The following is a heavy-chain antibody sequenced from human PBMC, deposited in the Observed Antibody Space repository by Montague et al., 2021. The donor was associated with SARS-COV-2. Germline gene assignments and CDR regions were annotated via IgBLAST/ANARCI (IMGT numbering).Heavy chain of an antibody. D-gene: IGHD1-1*01. CDR3: ARHRANAGSFDI. Sequence: SETLSLTCTVSGGSITVSRYDWGWIRQPPGKGLEWIGSVHYTGTTSYNASLKSRLTISVDTSENQFSLKMTSVTASDTAVYYCARHRANAGSFDIGGQGTMVTASS. V-gene: IGHV4-39*01. CDR2: VHYTGTT. J-gene: IGHJ3*02. CDR1: GGSITVSRYD.